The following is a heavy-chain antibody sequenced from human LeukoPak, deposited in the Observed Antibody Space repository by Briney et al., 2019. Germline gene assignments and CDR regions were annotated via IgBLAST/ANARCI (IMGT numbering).Heavy chain of an antibody. J-gene: IGHJ3*02. Sequence: GSLRLSCAASGFIFSNYALMWLRQSPGKGLEWVSAIRGSGGGTFYADSVKGRFTISRDNSKNTLYLQMNGLRAEDTAVYYCARDPNGDYIGASDMWGRGTLVTVSS. V-gene: IGHV3-23*01. CDR3: ARDPNGDYIGASDM. D-gene: IGHD4-17*01. CDR2: IRGSGGGT. CDR1: GFIFSNYA.